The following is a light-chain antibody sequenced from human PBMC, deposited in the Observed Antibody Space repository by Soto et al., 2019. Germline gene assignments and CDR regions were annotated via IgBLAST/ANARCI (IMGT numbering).Light chain of an antibody. Sequence: DIQMTQSQSSLSASLGDRVTITCRASRTIDNYLNWYQQKPGRAPELLVYATSSLQSGVPSRFTGGGSGTHFTLTISGLQPEDFATHFCQQSYNTPITFGQETRLEIK. CDR2: ATS. CDR3: QQSYNTPIT. CDR1: RTIDNY. V-gene: IGKV1-39*01. J-gene: IGKJ5*01.